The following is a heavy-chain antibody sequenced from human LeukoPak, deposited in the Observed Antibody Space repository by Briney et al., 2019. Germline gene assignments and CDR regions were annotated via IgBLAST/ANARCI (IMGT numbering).Heavy chain of an antibody. J-gene: IGHJ3*02. D-gene: IGHD6-19*01. V-gene: IGHV4-61*02. CDR3: TRGWSSAGVFDS. CDR2: VYISGNT. Sequence: PSETLSLTCTVSGGSIKTGGYSWTWIRQPAGKGLEWIGRVYISGNTDQNPSLKSRVTVSMDSSKNQFSLEMKSVTAADTAVYYCTRGWSSAGVFDSWGQGTVVTVS. CDR1: GGSIKTGGYS.